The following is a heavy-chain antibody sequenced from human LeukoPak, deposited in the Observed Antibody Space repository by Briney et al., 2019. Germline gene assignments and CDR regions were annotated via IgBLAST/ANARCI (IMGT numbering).Heavy chain of an antibody. CDR1: GYTFTSYY. J-gene: IGHJ4*02. CDR2: INPNSGGT. CDR3: ARAGRLRYFDWPIRNY. V-gene: IGHV1-2*02. D-gene: IGHD3-9*01. Sequence: GASVKVSCKASGYTFTSYYMHWVRQAPGQGLEWMGWINPNSGGTNYAQKFQGRVTMTRDTSISTAYMELSRLRSDDTAVYYCARAGRLRYFDWPIRNYWGQGTLVTVSS.